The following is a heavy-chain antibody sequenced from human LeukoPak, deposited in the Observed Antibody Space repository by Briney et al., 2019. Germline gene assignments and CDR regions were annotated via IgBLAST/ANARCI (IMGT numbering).Heavy chain of an antibody. CDR3: AKGSGSSWYGWFAP. CDR2: IEASGGAT. D-gene: IGHD6-13*01. CDR1: GFTFSDYA. Sequence: GESLRLSCAASGFTFSDYAMYWVRQAPGKGLEWVSSIEASGGATYYADSVKGRFTISRDNSKNTFYLQMNSLRAEDTAVYYCAKGSGSSWYGWFAPWGQGTLVTVSS. J-gene: IGHJ5*02. V-gene: IGHV3-23*01.